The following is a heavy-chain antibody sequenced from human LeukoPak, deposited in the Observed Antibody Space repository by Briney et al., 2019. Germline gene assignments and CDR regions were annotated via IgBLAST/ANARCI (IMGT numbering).Heavy chain of an antibody. Sequence: PGRSLRLSCAASGFTFSTYGMNWVRQAPGKGLEWVAVISYDGRQKYYADSVKGRFTISRDNSKNTLYLQMNSLRAEDTAVYYCARNYGSGSYPPCPDYWGQGTLVTVSS. D-gene: IGHD3-10*01. CDR1: GFTFSTYG. CDR3: ARNYGSGSYPPCPDY. J-gene: IGHJ4*02. CDR2: ISYDGRQK. V-gene: IGHV3-30*03.